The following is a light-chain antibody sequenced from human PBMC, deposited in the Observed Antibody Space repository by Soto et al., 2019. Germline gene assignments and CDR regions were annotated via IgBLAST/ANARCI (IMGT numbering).Light chain of an antibody. Sequence: EIVMTQSPATLSVSPGERATLSCRASQSVSSYLAWYQQKPGQAPRLLIYDASNRATGIPARFSGSGSGTDFTLTISSLEPEDFAVHYCQQRSNWPPITFGQGTRLEIK. V-gene: IGKV3-11*01. CDR2: DAS. CDR1: QSVSSY. J-gene: IGKJ5*01. CDR3: QQRSNWPPIT.